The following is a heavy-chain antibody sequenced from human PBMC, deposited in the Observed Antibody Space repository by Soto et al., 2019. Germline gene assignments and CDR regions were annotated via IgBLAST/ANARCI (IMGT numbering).Heavy chain of an antibody. CDR3: ASSYGSGYRAFDY. CDR1: GDTFTFYS. D-gene: IGHD3-10*01. CDR2: INPILSMS. Sequence: QVQLVQSGAEVKRPGSSVKVSCKASGDTFTFYSINWVRQAPGLGLEWMGRINPILSMSNYAQRFQGRVTMTADKSTSTAYIELRSLRSEDTAIYYCASSYGSGYRAFDYWGQGALVTVSS. V-gene: IGHV1-69*02. J-gene: IGHJ4*02.